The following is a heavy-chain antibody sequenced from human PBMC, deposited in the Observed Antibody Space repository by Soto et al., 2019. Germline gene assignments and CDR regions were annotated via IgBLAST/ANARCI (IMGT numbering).Heavy chain of an antibody. CDR1: GGSVSSDRYY. J-gene: IGHJ4*02. CDR2: IYFSGTT. CDR3: ARSPGSGDYVAY. D-gene: IGHD4-17*01. V-gene: IGHV4-61*01. Sequence: QVQLQESGPRLVQPSETLSLTCSVSGGSVSSDRYYWSWIRQPPGAGLEWNGYIYFSGTTNYNPSIESRVTILVDSSKNQFSLKLSSVTAADTAVYYCARSPGSGDYVAYWGQGTLVAVSS.